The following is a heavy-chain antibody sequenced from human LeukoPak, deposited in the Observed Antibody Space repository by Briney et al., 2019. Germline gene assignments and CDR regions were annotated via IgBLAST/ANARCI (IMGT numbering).Heavy chain of an antibody. CDR3: ARGSGWYFDY. V-gene: IGHV4-39*07. Sequence: SETLSLTRTVSGGSISSSSYYWGWIRQPPGKGLEWIGSIYYSGSTNYNPSLKSRVTISVDTSKNQFSLKLSSVTAADTAVYYCARGSGWYFDYWGQGTLVTVSS. CDR2: IYYSGST. J-gene: IGHJ4*02. CDR1: GGSISSSSYY. D-gene: IGHD6-19*01.